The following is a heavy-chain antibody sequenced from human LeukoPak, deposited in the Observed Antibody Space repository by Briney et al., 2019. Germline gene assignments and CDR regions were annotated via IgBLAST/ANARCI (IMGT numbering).Heavy chain of an antibody. J-gene: IGHJ6*03. Sequence: ASVKVSCKASGYIFTSYAMHWVRQAPGQRLEWMGWISAGNGNTKYSQEFQGRVTITRDTSASTAYMELSSLRSEDMAVYYCARGGTVTTKELHYYMDVWGKGTTVTVSS. CDR2: ISAGNGNT. D-gene: IGHD4-11*01. V-gene: IGHV1-3*03. CDR3: ARGGTVTTKELHYYMDV. CDR1: GYIFTSYA.